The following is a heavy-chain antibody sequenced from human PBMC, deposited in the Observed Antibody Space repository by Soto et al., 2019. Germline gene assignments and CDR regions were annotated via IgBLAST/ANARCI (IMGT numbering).Heavy chain of an antibody. CDR3: ARDRSYNMDV. V-gene: IGHV3-74*01. J-gene: IGHJ6*02. CDR2: INSDGSGI. CDR1: GFMFNTYW. Sequence: EVQLVESGGGLVQPGGSLRLCCAASGFMFNTYWMHWVRQAPGKGLTWVSRINSDGSGINYADSVKGRFTISRDNAKNTLYLQMSSLRAEDSAVYYCARDRSYNMDVWGQGTTVTVSS. D-gene: IGHD1-1*01.